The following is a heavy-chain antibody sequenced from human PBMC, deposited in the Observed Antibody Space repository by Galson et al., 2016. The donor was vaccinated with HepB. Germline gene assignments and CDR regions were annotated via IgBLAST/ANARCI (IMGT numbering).Heavy chain of an antibody. CDR2: IYSGNNA. CDR3: ARAGSRVGFYLGFGFFDP. J-gene: IGHJ5*02. V-gene: IGHV3-53*01. CDR1: GFSVSQNY. D-gene: IGHD3-22*01. Sequence: SLRLSCAVSGFSVSQNYMTWVRQAPGKGLEWLSVIYSGNNAYYADSVTGRFTISRDNFRNTLHLQINKLKAEDTAVYYCARAGSRVGFYLGFGFFDPWGQGTLVTVSS.